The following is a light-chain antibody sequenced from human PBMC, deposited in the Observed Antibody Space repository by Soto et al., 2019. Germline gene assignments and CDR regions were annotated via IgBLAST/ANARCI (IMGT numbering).Light chain of an antibody. CDR3: QQYKHWPRT. V-gene: IGKV3-15*01. Sequence: EVVMTQSPATLSVSPGERATLSCRASQSVSSNLAWYQQKPGQATRLLIYGASTRATGIPGRFSGSGSGTEFTLAISSLQSEDFAVYYCQQYKHWPRTFGQGTKVEI. CDR1: QSVSSN. CDR2: GAS. J-gene: IGKJ1*01.